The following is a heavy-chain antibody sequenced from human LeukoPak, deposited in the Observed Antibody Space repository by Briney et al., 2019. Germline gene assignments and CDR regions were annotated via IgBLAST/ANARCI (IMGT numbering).Heavy chain of an antibody. CDR2: VNPSGGST. Sequence: ASVKVSCKTSGYSFTNIYIHWVRQAPGQGLEWMGMVNPSGGSTISARKFQDRVNMTTDTSTRTVDMEMTGLTSDDTGIYYCARDAFWGQGTQVTVSS. V-gene: IGHV1-46*01. CDR1: GYSFTNIY. CDR3: ARDAF. D-gene: IGHD3-3*02. J-gene: IGHJ4*02.